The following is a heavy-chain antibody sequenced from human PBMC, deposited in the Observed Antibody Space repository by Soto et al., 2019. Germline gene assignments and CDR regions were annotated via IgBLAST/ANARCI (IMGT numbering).Heavy chain of an antibody. V-gene: IGHV1-18*04. CDR3: ARSRDWGREVHHGFDL. CDR1: GYTFSDYG. J-gene: IGHJ5*02. D-gene: IGHD3-16*01. CDR2: ISPNNVKT. Sequence: QAQLVQSGGEVKKPGASVTVSCKASGYTFSDYGISWLRQAPGQGLEWMGWISPNNVKTNYAQSLQGRATMTTDTSTSTAYMELRSLKSDDTAFYYCARSRDWGREVHHGFDLWGQGTLVTVSS.